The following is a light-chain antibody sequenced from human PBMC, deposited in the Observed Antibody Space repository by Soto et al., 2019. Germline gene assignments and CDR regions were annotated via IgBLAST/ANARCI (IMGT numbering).Light chain of an antibody. CDR2: DVS. CDR3: CSYAGSPWV. J-gene: IGLJ3*02. V-gene: IGLV2-11*01. Sequence: QSALTQPRSVSGSPGQSVTISCTGTSSDVGGYNYVSWYQQHPGKAPKLMIYDVSKRPSGVPDRFSGSKSGNTASLTISGLQAEDEADYYCCSYAGSPWVFGEGTKLTVL. CDR1: SSDVGGYNY.